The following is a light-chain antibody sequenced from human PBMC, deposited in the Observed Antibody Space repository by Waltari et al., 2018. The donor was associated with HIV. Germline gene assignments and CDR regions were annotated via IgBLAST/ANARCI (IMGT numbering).Light chain of an antibody. CDR3: SSYTSSSTYVI. CDR2: EVS. J-gene: IGLJ2*01. Sequence: QSALTQPPSVSASPGQSVTISCTGGSSDVGGYNRVSWYQQPPGTAPKLMIYEVSNRPSGVPDHFSGSKSGNAASLTISGLQPEDEGDYFCSSYTSSSTYVIFGGGTKLTVL. V-gene: IGLV2-18*02. CDR1: SSDVGGYNR.